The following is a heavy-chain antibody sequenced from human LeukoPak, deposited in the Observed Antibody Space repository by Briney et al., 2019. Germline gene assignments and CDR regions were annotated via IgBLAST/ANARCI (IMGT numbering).Heavy chain of an antibody. J-gene: IGHJ4*02. V-gene: IGHV1-2*02. CDR1: GYTFTGYY. D-gene: IGHD3-22*01. CDR2: INPNSGGT. Sequence: ASVKVSCKASGYTFTGYYMHWVRQAPGQGLEWMGWINPNSGGTNYAQKFQGRVTMTRDTSISTAYMELGRLRSDDTAVYYCARGYYYDSSGYFALDYWGQGTLVTVSS. CDR3: ARGYYYDSSGYFALDY.